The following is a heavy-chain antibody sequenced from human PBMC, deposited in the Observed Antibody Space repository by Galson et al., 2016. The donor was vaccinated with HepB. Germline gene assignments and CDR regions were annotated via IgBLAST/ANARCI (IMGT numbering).Heavy chain of an antibody. V-gene: IGHV3-30*18. D-gene: IGHD5-18*01. CDR2: MSYDGSNK. CDR3: AKDIDSSYTAPDS. Sequence: SLRLSCAVSGFTFSRYGMHWVRQAPGKGLEWAAVMSYDGSNKYYVESVKGRSTISRDNTKNILYLQMNSLRAEDTAMYYCAKDIDSSYTAPDSWGQGTLVTVSS. CDR1: GFTFSRYG. J-gene: IGHJ4*02.